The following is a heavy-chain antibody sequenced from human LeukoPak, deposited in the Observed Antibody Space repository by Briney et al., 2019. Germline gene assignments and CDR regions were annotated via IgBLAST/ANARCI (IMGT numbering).Heavy chain of an antibody. CDR1: GYTFTSYG. Sequence: ASVKVSCKASGYTFTSYGISWVRQAPGQGLEWMGWISAYNGNTNYAQKFQGRVTMTRDTSISTAYVELSRLRSDDTAVYYCARVSWGSSIAARAPFDYWGQGTLVTVSS. V-gene: IGHV1-18*01. CDR3: ARVSWGSSIAARAPFDY. CDR2: ISAYNGNT. J-gene: IGHJ4*02. D-gene: IGHD6-6*01.